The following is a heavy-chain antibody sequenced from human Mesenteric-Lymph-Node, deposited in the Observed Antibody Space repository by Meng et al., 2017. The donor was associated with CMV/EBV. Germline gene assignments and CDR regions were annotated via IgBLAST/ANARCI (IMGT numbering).Heavy chain of an antibody. V-gene: IGHV3-7*01. CDR2: IKQDGSEK. CDR3: ARAVTQSPLGIYFQH. D-gene: IGHD4-17*01. Sequence: LSLTCAASGFTFSSYWMSWVRQAPGKGLEWVANIKQDGSEKYYVDSVKGRFTISRDNAKNSLYLQMNSLRAEDTAVYYCARAVTQSPLGIYFQHWGQGTLVTVSS. J-gene: IGHJ1*01. CDR1: GFTFSSYW.